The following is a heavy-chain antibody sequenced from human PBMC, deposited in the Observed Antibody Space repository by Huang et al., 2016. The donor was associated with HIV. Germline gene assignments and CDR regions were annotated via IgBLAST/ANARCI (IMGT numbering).Heavy chain of an antibody. V-gene: IGHV4-34*02. D-gene: IGHD3-10*01. J-gene: IGHJ4*02. CDR2: IKHNGKI. CDR3: ARGFNYYASDNLGVYYFDS. CDR1: GGAFRGSS. Sequence: QVQLKQWGAGLLKPSETLSLTCAVYGGAFRGSSWTWIRQFPEKGLEWIGDIKHNGKIMYNPSLSARGSISTDTSTNHFSLHLTSVTAADTALYYCARGFNYYASDNLGVYYFDSWGLGTLVTVSP.